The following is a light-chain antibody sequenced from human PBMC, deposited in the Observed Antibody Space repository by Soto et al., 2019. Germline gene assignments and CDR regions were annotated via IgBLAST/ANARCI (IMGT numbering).Light chain of an antibody. J-gene: IGLJ1*01. CDR2: DVN. V-gene: IGLV2-11*01. CDR3: CSYAGSYSYV. Sequence: QSALTQPRSVSGSPGQSVTISCTGTSSDVGGYNYVSWYQQNPGKAPKLLIHDVNKRPSGVPDRFSGSKSGNTASLTISGLQAEDEAGYHCCSYAGSYSYVFGTGTKVT. CDR1: SSDVGGYNY.